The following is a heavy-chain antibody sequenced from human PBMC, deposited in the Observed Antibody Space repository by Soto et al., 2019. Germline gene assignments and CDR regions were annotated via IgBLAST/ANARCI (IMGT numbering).Heavy chain of an antibody. CDR2: IIPIFGTA. CDR3: ARDSGSYSSYGMDV. J-gene: IGHJ6*02. D-gene: IGHD1-26*01. CDR1: GGTFSSYA. V-gene: IGHV1-69*01. Sequence: QVQLVQSGAEVKKPGSSVKVSCKASGGTFSSYAISWVRQAPGQGLEWMGGIIPIFGTANYAQKFQGRAAITADESASTAYMELSSLRSEDTAVYYCARDSGSYSSYGMDVWGQGTTVTVSS.